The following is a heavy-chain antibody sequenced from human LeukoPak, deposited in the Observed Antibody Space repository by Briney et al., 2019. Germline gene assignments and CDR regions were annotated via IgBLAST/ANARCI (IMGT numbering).Heavy chain of an antibody. D-gene: IGHD3-10*02. Sequence: PGGSLRLSCEASGFTFSDYYMTWIRQAPGKGLEWVSYISSSSTYTNYADSVKGRFTISRDNAKNSLYLQMNSLRAEDTAVYYCAKDAPGYYDVDYFDYWGQGTLVTVSS. CDR1: GFTFSDYY. J-gene: IGHJ4*02. CDR3: AKDAPGYYDVDYFDY. V-gene: IGHV3-11*05. CDR2: ISSSSTYT.